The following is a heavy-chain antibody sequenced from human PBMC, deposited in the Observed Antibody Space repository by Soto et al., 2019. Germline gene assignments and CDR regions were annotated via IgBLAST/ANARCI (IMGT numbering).Heavy chain of an antibody. CDR3: AREEAAAAGTIGY. V-gene: IGHV6-1*01. CDR2: TYYRSKWYN. CDR1: GDSVSSNSAA. D-gene: IGHD6-13*01. J-gene: IGHJ4*02. Sequence: HSQTLSLTCAISGDSVSSNSAACNWIRQSPSRGLEWLGRTYYRSKWYNDYAVSVKSRITINPDTSKNQFSLQLNSVTPEDTAVYYCAREEAAAAGTIGYWGQGTLVTVSS.